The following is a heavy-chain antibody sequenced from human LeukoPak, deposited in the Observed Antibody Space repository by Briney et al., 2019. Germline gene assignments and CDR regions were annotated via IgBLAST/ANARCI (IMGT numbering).Heavy chain of an antibody. V-gene: IGHV1-8*01. J-gene: IGHJ4*02. CDR1: GYTFTGYD. Sequence: ASVKVSCKASGYTFTGYDINWVRQAAGQGLEWMGWMNPNSGNTGYAQKFQGRVTMTRNTSISTAYMELSSLRFEDTAVYYCARASPNYYGSGSYYYYFDYWGQGTLVTVSS. CDR3: ARASPNYYGSGSYYYYFDY. D-gene: IGHD3-10*01. CDR2: MNPNSGNT.